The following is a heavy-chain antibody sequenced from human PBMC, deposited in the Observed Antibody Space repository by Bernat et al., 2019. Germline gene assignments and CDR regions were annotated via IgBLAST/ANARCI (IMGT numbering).Heavy chain of an antibody. CDR3: ARQHDYGTSATS. J-gene: IGHJ5*02. Sequence: EVQLVQSGAEVKKPGESLKISCKGSGYSFTSYWIGWVRQMPGKGLEWMGIIYPGDSDTRYSPSFQGKVTTPADRSTGTAYLRWSSLKASDTAWYYGARQHDYGTSATSWGQETRSTVPS. CDR1: GYSFTSYW. V-gene: IGHV5-51*01. D-gene: IGHD4-17*01. CDR2: IYPGDSDT.